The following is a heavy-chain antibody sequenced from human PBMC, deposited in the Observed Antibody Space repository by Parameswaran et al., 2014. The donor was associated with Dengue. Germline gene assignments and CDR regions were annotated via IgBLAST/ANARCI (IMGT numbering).Heavy chain of an antibody. J-gene: IGHJ6*03. V-gene: IGHV1-69*01. CDR2: IIPIFAST. CDR3: ARSLVVPVPKWDLFYYYMDV. D-gene: IGHD2-2*01. Sequence: WVRQAPGQGLEWMGGIIPIFASTNYAQRFQGRVTITADESTSTAYMELSSLRSEDTAVYYCARSLVVPVPKWDLFYYYMDVWGKGTTVTVSS.